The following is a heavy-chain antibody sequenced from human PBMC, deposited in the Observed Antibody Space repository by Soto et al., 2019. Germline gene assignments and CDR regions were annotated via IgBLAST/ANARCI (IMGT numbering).Heavy chain of an antibody. Sequence: EVQLVESGGGLVQPGGSLRLSCAASGFTFSVYSINWVRQAPGKGLEWVSYISSSGSSIYYADSVKGRFTISRDNAKNSLYLQMNSLRDEDTAVYYCARGASVLWFGELLDADYYYGMDVWGQGTTVTVSS. J-gene: IGHJ6*02. V-gene: IGHV3-48*02. CDR3: ARGASVLWFGELLDADYYYGMDV. D-gene: IGHD3-10*01. CDR1: GFTFSVYS. CDR2: ISSSGSSI.